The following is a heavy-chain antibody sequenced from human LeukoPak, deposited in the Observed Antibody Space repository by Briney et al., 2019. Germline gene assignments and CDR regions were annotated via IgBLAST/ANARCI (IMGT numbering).Heavy chain of an antibody. CDR1: GGSISSGGYY. CDR2: IYYSGST. V-gene: IGHV4-31*03. Sequence: PSETLSLTCTVSGGSISSGGYYWSWIRQHPGKGLEWIGYIYYSGSTYYNPSLKSRVTISVDTSKNQFSQKLSSVTAADTAVYYCARDREDYAYSLDYWGQGTLVTVSS. J-gene: IGHJ4*02. D-gene: IGHD2-21*01. CDR3: ARDREDYAYSLDY.